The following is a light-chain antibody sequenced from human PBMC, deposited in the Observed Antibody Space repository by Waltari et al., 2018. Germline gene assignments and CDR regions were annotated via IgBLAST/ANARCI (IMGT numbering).Light chain of an antibody. CDR3: CSYAGTDSWV. V-gene: IGLV2-23*02. CDR1: SDDVGGYNL. CDR2: EVT. Sequence: QSALTQPASMSGSPGHSVTISCTGTSDDVGGYNLVSWYQQHPGKAPKLIIFEVTKRPSGVSKRFSGSRAGNTASLTLSGLQPEDEAAYYCCSYAGTDSWVFGGGTKVTVL. J-gene: IGLJ3*02.